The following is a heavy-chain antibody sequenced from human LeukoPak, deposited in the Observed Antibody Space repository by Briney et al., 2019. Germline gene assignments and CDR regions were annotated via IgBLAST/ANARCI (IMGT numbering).Heavy chain of an antibody. Sequence: GGSLRLSCAASGFTFGDYGMSWFRQAPWKGLEWLGFIRSKAYGGTTEYAASVKGRFTISRDDSKTIAYLQMNSLKTEDTAVYYCTRDLHGDYEIVDYWGQGTLVTVSS. CDR3: TRDLHGDYEIVDY. D-gene: IGHD4-17*01. CDR1: GFTFGDYG. CDR2: IRSKAYGGTT. V-gene: IGHV3-49*03. J-gene: IGHJ4*02.